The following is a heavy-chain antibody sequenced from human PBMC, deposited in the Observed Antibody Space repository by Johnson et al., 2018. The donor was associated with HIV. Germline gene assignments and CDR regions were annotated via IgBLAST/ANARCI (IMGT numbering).Heavy chain of an antibody. CDR1: GFTFSSYA. D-gene: IGHD1-26*01. Sequence: QVQLVESGGGLVQPGGSLRLSCAASGFTFSSYAMHWVRQAPGKGLEWVAVISYDGSNKYYADSVKGRFTISRDNSKNTLDLQLNSLRAEDTAVYHCARAIVGATYEAFDVWGQGTMVTVSS. J-gene: IGHJ3*01. V-gene: IGHV3-30-3*01. CDR3: ARAIVGATYEAFDV. CDR2: ISYDGSNK.